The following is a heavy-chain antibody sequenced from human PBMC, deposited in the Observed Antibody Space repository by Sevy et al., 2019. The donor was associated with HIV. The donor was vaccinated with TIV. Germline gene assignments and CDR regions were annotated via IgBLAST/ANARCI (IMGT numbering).Heavy chain of an antibody. V-gene: IGHV4-61*01. D-gene: IGHD2-2*01. CDR1: GDSVSSDNYY. CDR2: MFYRGST. Sequence: SETLSLTCTVSGDSVSSDNYYWSWIRQPPGKGLEWIGHMFYRGSTNYNPSLKSRVTISVDTSKNQFSLKLNSLTAADTAVYYCARLSAVSRSYNFDYWGQGTLVTVSS. J-gene: IGHJ4*02. CDR3: ARLSAVSRSYNFDY.